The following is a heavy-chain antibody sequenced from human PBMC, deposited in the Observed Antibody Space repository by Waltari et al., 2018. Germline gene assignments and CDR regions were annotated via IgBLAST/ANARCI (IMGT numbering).Heavy chain of an antibody. CDR2: INHSGST. D-gene: IGHD2-2*02. J-gene: IGHJ5*02. V-gene: IGHV4-34*01. CDR1: GGSFNDYY. CDR3: ARRIDCYNRGCYNFDP. Sequence: QVQLQQRGAGLLKPSETLSLTCAVYGGSFNDYYWSWIRQPPGQGLEWIGEINHSGSTNYNPSLKSRVTISVDTSNNYFSLKLISVTAADTAIYYCARRIDCYNRGCYNFDP.